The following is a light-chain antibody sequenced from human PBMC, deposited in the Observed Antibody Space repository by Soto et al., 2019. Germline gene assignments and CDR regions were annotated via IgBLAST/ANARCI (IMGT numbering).Light chain of an antibody. Sequence: EIVLTQSPGTLSLSPGERATLSCRASQSVSVNSLAWYQQKGGQAPRLLIYVASTRATGVPDRFSGSGSGTDFALTISGLETEDFAVYYCQQYGGSPFTFGPGTKVDIK. J-gene: IGKJ3*01. CDR2: VAS. CDR3: QQYGGSPFT. CDR1: QSVSVNS. V-gene: IGKV3-20*01.